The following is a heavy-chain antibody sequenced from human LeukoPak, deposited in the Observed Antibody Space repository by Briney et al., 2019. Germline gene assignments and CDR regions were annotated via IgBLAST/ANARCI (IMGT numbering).Heavy chain of an antibody. Sequence: PSETLSLTCTVSGGSISSYYWTWLRQSPGKGLEWLGCILYSGSTNYNPSLKTQVTISIDTSKKRFSLNLSSVTAADTAVYYCARGRGRGWSSEVGAFDIWGQGRMVTVSS. CDR1: GGSISSYY. V-gene: IGHV4-59*01. CDR2: ILYSGST. CDR3: ARGRGRGWSSEVGAFDI. D-gene: IGHD6-19*01. J-gene: IGHJ3*02.